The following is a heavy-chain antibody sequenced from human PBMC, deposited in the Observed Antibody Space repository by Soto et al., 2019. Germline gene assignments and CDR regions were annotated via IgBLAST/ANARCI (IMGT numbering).Heavy chain of an antibody. CDR1: GFSFRDFS. CDR3: AKDVVPDGIYSFVY. Sequence: GGSLRLSCAASGFSFRDFSMSWVRQAPGKGLEWVSFIDLSGTTTYYSDSVKGRFTISKDRSRNTVFLQMNRLRVEDTATYYCAKDVVPDGIYSFVYWGQGVLVSVSS. CDR2: IDLSGTTT. D-gene: IGHD2-15*01. J-gene: IGHJ4*02. V-gene: IGHV3-23*03.